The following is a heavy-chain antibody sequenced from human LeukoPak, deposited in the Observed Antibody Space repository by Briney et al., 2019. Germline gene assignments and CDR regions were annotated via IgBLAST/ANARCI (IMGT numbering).Heavy chain of an antibody. V-gene: IGHV1-2*02. D-gene: IGHD4-11*01. CDR3: ARDRFGGTTVH. CDR1: GYTFTGYY. J-gene: IGHJ4*02. Sequence: ASVRVSCKAPGYTFTGYYIHWARQAPGQGPEWMGWIDPNSGGTNYAQKFQGRVTMTRDTSINTAYMELSSLKSADTAVYFCARDRFGGTTVHWGQGTLVTVSP. CDR2: IDPNSGGT.